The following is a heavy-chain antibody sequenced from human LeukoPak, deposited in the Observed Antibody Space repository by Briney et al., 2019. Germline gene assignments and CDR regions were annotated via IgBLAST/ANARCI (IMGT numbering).Heavy chain of an antibody. CDR3: ARDGGGIAAAHEYAFDI. Sequence: GGSLRLSCAASGFTFSSYSMNWVRQAPGKGLEWVSYISSSSSTIYYADSVKGRFTISRDNSKNTLYLQMNSLRAEDTAVYYCARDGGGIAAAHEYAFDIWGQGTMVTVSS. CDR2: ISSSSSTI. D-gene: IGHD6-13*01. J-gene: IGHJ3*02. V-gene: IGHV3-48*01. CDR1: GFTFSSYS.